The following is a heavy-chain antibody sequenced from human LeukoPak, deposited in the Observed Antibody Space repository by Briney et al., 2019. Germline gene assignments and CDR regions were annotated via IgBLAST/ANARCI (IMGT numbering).Heavy chain of an antibody. Sequence: GGSLRLSCAVSGITLSNYGMSWVRQAPGKGLEWVAGISGSGGSTYYADSVKGRFTISRDNPKNTLYLQMNRLRADDTAVYFCAKRGVVIRVILVGFHKEAYYFDSWGQGALVTVSS. CDR3: AKRGVVIRVILVGFHKEAYYFDS. CDR1: GITLSNYG. D-gene: IGHD3-22*01. J-gene: IGHJ4*02. V-gene: IGHV3-23*01. CDR2: ISGSGGST.